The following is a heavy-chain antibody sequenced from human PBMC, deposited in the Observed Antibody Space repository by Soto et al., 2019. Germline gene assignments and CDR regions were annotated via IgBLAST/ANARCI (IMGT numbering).Heavy chain of an antibody. CDR1: GDSVSSNNAA. CDR3: ARGLAL. Sequence: QVQLQQSGPGLVKPSQTLSLTCAISGDSVSSNNAAWNWIRQSPSRGLEWLGSTYHRSKWYNDYAXXVXSXXTLNPDPSKTQFSLQLNSVTPEDTAVYYCARGLALWGRGTLVTVSS. CDR2: TYHRSKWYN. V-gene: IGHV6-1*01. J-gene: IGHJ2*01.